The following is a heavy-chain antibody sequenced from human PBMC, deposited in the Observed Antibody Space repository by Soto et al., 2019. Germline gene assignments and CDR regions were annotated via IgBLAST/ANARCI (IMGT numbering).Heavy chain of an antibody. J-gene: IGHJ6*02. V-gene: IGHV3-7*01. CDR1: RFTFSDYW. D-gene: IGHD6-19*01. CDR3: ARDTKEQLLPRGDYYYSYGIDV. Sequence: GGSLRLSCAASRFTFSDYWMSWVRQAPGKGLEWVANINEDGSETYYVDSVKGRFTISRDNADNSLFLQMNSLRAEDTAVYYCARDTKEQLLPRGDYYYSYGIDVWGQGTTVTVSS. CDR2: INEDGSET.